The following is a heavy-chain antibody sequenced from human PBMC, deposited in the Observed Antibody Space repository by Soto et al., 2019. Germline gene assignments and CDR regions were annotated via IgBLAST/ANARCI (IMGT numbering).Heavy chain of an antibody. CDR3: ARDKYHDFWSGYPGSAY. D-gene: IGHD3-3*01. CDR2: ISSSSSYI. Sequence: VGSLRLSCAASGFTFSSYTMNWVRQAPGQGLEWVSYISSSSSYIYYADAVKGRFTISRDNAKNALYLQMNSLRAEDTAVYYCARDKYHDFWSGYPGSAYWGQGTLVTVSS. J-gene: IGHJ4*02. V-gene: IGHV3-21*01. CDR1: GFTFSSYT.